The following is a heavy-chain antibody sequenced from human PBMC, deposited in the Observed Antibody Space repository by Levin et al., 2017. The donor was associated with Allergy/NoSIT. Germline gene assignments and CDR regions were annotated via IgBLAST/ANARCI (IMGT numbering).Heavy chain of an antibody. CDR3: ATPDCSSTGCNGEHVSFDI. CDR2: ISYDGSNK. Sequence: GGSLRLSCAASGFTFSTYGMHWVRQAPGKGLEWVAVISYDGSNKHYADSVKGRFTISRDNSKNTLYLQMNSLRAEDTAVFYCATPDCSSTGCNGEHVSFDIWGQGTMVTVSS. V-gene: IGHV3-30*03. J-gene: IGHJ3*02. CDR1: GFTFSTYG. D-gene: IGHD2-2*01.